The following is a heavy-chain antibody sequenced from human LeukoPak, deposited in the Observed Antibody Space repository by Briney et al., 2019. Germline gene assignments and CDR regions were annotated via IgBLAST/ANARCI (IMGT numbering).Heavy chain of an antibody. J-gene: IGHJ4*02. CDR2: INHSGST. CDR3: ARGTWYYYGSGSYYRVFDY. Sequence: PSETLSLTCAVYGGSFSGYYWSWIRQPPGKGLKWIGEINHSGSTNYNPSLKSRVTISVDTSKNQFSLKLSSVTAADTAVYYCARGTWYYYGSGSYYRVFDYWGQGTLVTVSS. V-gene: IGHV4-34*01. D-gene: IGHD3-10*01. CDR1: GGSFSGYY.